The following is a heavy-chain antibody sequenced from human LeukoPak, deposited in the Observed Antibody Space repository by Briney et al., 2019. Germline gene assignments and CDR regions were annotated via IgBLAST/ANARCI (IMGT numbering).Heavy chain of an antibody. D-gene: IGHD2-15*01. V-gene: IGHV3-21*01. CDR3: ARGDPDIVVVVAASGFDY. Sequence: GGSLRLSCAASGFTFSSYSMNWVRQAPGKGLEWVSSISSSSSYIYYADSVRGRFTISRDNAKNSLYLQMNSLRAEDTAVYYCARGDPDIVVVVAASGFDYWGQGTLVTVSS. J-gene: IGHJ4*02. CDR2: ISSSSSYI. CDR1: GFTFSSYS.